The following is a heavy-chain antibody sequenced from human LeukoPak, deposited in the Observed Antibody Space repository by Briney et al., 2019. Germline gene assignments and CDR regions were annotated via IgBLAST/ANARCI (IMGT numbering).Heavy chain of an antibody. Sequence: PGGSLRLSCAASGFTFSSYSMNWVRQAPGKGLEWVSYISSSSSTIYYADSVKGRFTISRDNAKNSLYLQMNSLRAEDTAVYYCARDPGMVTATPGYFDYWGQGTLVTVSS. CDR2: ISSSSSTI. CDR3: ARDPGMVTATPGYFDY. CDR1: GFTFSSYS. V-gene: IGHV3-48*04. D-gene: IGHD2-21*02. J-gene: IGHJ4*02.